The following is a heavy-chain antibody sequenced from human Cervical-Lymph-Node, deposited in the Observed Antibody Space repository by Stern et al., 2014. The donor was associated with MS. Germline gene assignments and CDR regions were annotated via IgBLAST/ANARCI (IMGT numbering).Heavy chain of an antibody. V-gene: IGHV3-74*01. J-gene: IGHJ4*02. CDR2: INEDGSTT. CDR1: EFTFRTYW. Sequence: EVQLVESGGGLVQPGGSLRLSCADSEFTFRTYWMHWVRQVPGKELMWVSRINEDGSTTNYPDSVKGRFTISRDNGRNTLYLQMNSLRAEDTAVYYCARDLSGRDDSWGQGTLVTVSS. CDR3: ARDLSGRDDS. D-gene: IGHD1-26*01.